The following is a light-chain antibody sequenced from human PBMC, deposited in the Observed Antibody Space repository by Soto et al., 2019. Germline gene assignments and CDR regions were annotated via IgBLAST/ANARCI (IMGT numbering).Light chain of an antibody. CDR2: DAS. CDR1: QSVSSY. J-gene: IGKJ4*01. Sequence: EIMLTQSPATLSLSPGERATLSCRASQSVSSYLAWYQQKPGQAPRLLIYDASNRATGIPARFSGSGSGTAFTLPISSLEPEDFEVYSCKQGRNWPLPFGGGPRWRSN. CDR3: KQGRNWPLP. V-gene: IGKV3-11*01.